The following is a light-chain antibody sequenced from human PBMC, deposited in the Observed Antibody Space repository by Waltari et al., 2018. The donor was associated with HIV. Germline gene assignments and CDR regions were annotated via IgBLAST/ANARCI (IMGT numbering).Light chain of an antibody. CDR3: QAWDSSTVV. J-gene: IGLJ2*01. V-gene: IGLV3-1*01. CDR1: DLGGRS. Sequence: SYELTQPPSVSVSPGQTATITCSGDDLGGRSACWYQQKPGLSPLLVIYQANKRASGSFERFSGSNSGNAATLTISGTQAMDEADYFCQAWDSSTVVFGGGTKLTVL. CDR2: QAN.